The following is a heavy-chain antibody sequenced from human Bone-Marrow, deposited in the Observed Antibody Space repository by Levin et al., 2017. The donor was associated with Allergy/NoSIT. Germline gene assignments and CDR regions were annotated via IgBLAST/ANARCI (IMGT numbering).Heavy chain of an antibody. CDR3: ARVPGCL. D-gene: IGHD5/OR15-5a*01. J-gene: IGHJ4*02. Sequence: GGSLRLSCAASGFTVGNNYMSWVRQAPGKGLEWVSYIYSGGKTYYADSVKGRFTISRDSSKNTLYLHMNSLRVEDTAIYYCARVPGCLWGQGTLVTVSS. V-gene: IGHV3-53*01. CDR1: GFTVGNNY. CDR2: IYSGGKT.